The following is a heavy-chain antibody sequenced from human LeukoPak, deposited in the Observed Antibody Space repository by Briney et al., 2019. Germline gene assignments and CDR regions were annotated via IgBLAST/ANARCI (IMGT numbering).Heavy chain of an antibody. V-gene: IGHV1-2*02. CDR1: GYTFTGYY. CDR2: INPNSGGT. Sequence: ASVKVSCKASGYTFTGYYMHWVRQAPGQGLEWMGWINPNSGGTNYAQKFQGRVTMTRDTSISTAYMELSRLRSDDTAVYYCARQQLVTLAGYYYYMDVWGKGTTVTVSS. J-gene: IGHJ6*03. CDR3: ARQQLVTLAGYYYYMDV. D-gene: IGHD6-13*01.